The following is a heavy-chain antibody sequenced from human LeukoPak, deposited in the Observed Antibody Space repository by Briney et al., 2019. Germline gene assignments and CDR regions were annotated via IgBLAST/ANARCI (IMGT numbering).Heavy chain of an antibody. Sequence: GGSLRLSCEASGFTFSNYAMHWVRQAPGKGLEWVAVISYDGSNKYYADSVKGRFTISRDNSKNTLYLQMNSLRAEDTAVYYCASFYDYAIGGSWFDPWGQGTLVTASS. V-gene: IGHV3-30*04. D-gene: IGHD3-16*01. J-gene: IGHJ5*02. CDR2: ISYDGSNK. CDR1: GFTFSNYA. CDR3: ASFYDYAIGGSWFDP.